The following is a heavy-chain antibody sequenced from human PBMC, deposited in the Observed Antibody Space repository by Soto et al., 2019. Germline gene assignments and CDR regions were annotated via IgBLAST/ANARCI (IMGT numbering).Heavy chain of an antibody. Sequence: QVQLAQSGAEVKKPGASVKVSCKASGYPFTTYGISRVRQAPGQGLGWMGWISTYNGDTEYPQSLQGRVTMTGDTSTATAYMELRSLRSDDTAVYYCARVMTTFGVISKGPDHWGQGTLVTVSS. D-gene: IGHD3-3*01. CDR2: ISTYNGDT. CDR1: GYPFTTYG. CDR3: ARVMTTFGVISKGPDH. V-gene: IGHV1-18*04. J-gene: IGHJ4*02.